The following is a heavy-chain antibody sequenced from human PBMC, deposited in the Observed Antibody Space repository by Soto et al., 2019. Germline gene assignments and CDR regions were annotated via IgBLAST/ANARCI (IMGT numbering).Heavy chain of an antibody. Sequence: QAQLVESGGGVVQPGTSLRLSCVASGFTFGNYVMHWVRQVSGKGLEWLAVISGDGASKFYAESLKDQIRISRDNSKNTLLLEMHSLSTEDTAVYFCASDFGLGMINRRGFYVWGRGTMVIVSS. J-gene: IGHJ3*01. CDR1: GFTFGNYV. CDR3: ASDFGLGMINRRGFYV. V-gene: IGHV3-30-3*01. D-gene: IGHD3-22*01. CDR2: ISGDGASK.